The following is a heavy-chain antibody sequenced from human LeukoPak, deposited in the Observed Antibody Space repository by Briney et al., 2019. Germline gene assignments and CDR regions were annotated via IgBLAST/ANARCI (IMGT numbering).Heavy chain of an antibody. CDR2: IYYSGST. CDR1: CGSISSYL. Sequence: SETLSLTCTASCGSISSYLWSWIRQPPGKGLEWIGYIYYSGSTNYNPSLKSRVTILVDTSKNQFSLKVSSVTAADTAVYYCARGQYSGSCFDNWGQGSLVTVSS. D-gene: IGHD1-26*01. CDR3: ARGQYSGSCFDN. V-gene: IGHV4-59*01. J-gene: IGHJ4*02.